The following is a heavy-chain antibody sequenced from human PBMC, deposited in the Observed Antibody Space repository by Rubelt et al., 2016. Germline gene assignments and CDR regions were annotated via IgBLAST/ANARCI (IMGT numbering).Heavy chain of an antibody. D-gene: IGHD2-8*01. Sequence: QVQLVQSGAEVKKPGASVKVSCKASGYTFTSYAMHWVRQAPGQRLEWMGWINAGNGNTTYSQKFQGRVTINRDTSASTAYMELSSLRSEDTAVYYCARAQRIRLLMVYAPTFDYWGQGTLVTVSS. V-gene: IGHV1-3*01. CDR3: ARAQRIRLLMVYAPTFDY. J-gene: IGHJ4*02. CDR1: GYTFTSYA. CDR2: INAGNGNT.